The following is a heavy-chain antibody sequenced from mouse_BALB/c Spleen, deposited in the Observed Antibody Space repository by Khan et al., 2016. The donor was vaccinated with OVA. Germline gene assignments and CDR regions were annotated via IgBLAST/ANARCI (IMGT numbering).Heavy chain of an antibody. Sequence: QVQLQQSGAELVRPGVSVKISCKGSGYTFTDFTIHWVKQSHALSLEWIGVISTYYGDVTYNQKFKGKATMTVDKSSSTTYMELARLTSEDSAIXYCSSGGGGSRFAYRGQGTLVTVSA. J-gene: IGHJ3*01. CDR1: GYTFTDFT. CDR3: SSGGGGSRFAY. CDR2: ISTYYGDV. V-gene: IGHV1S137*01.